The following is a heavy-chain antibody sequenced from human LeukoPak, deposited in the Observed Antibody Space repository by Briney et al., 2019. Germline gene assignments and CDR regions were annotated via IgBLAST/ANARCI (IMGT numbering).Heavy chain of an antibody. CDR3: ARTTEAHSWRTRYYDYYMDV. J-gene: IGHJ6*03. CDR2: IYTNGST. Sequence: PSETLSLTCTVSGGSISSGSYYWSSIRQPAEKGLEWIVLIYTNGSTNYNPSLKSRVTISVDTSKNQFSLKLSSVTAADTAVYYCARTTEAHSWRTRYYDYYMDVWGKGTTVAVSS. CDR1: GGSISSGSYY. V-gene: IGHV4-61*02. D-gene: IGHD6-13*01.